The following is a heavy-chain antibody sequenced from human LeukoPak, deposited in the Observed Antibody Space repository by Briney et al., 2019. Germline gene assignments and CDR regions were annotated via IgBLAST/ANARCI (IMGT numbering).Heavy chain of an antibody. V-gene: IGHV1-8*01. D-gene: IGHD3-9*01. CDR2: MNPNSGNT. J-gene: IGHJ6*03. Sequence: ASVKVSCKVSGYTLTELSMHGVRQATGQGLEWMGWMNPNSGNTGYAQKFQGRVTMTRNTSISTAYMELSSLRSEDTAVYYCARGRDDTSRFLLRYFDWLGPDYYYYMDVWGKGTTVTISS. CDR1: GYTLTELS. CDR3: ARGRDDTSRFLLRYFDWLGPDYYYYMDV.